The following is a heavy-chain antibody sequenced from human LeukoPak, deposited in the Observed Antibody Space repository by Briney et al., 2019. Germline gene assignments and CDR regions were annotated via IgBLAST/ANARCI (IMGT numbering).Heavy chain of an antibody. CDR3: AKELR. J-gene: IGHJ4*02. CDR1: GFTFSSYG. CDR2: ISYAGSNK. V-gene: IGHV3-30*18. Sequence: GGALTLSCAASGFTFSSYGMHWVRQAPGKGLEGVGVISYAGSNKYYADSVKGRFTISRDNSKTTLYLQMNSLRADDTAVYYCAKELRWGQGTLVTVSS.